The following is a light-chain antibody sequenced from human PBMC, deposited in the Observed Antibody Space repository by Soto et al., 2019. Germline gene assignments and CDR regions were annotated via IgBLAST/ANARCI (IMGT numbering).Light chain of an antibody. V-gene: IGKV1-17*01. CDR2: RAS. CDR3: QQYNSYSPLT. CDR1: QGIRND. Sequence: IQMTQSPSSLSASVGDRVTITCRASQGIRNDLGWYQQKPGKAPKLLIYRASALQSGVPSRFSGSGSGTEFTLTISSLQPDDFAIYYCQQYNSYSPLTFGPGTKVDIK. J-gene: IGKJ3*01.